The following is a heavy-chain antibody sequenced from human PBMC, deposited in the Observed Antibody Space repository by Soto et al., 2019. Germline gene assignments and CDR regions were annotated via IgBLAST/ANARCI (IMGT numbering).Heavy chain of an antibody. Sequence: GASVKVSCKASGGTFSSYAISWVRQAPGQGLEWMGGIIPIFGTANYAQKFQGRVTITADESTSTAYMELSSLRSEDTAVYYCARAYCGGDCYSRVYFDYWGQGTLVTVSS. V-gene: IGHV1-69*13. CDR2: IIPIFGTA. CDR1: GGTFSSYA. CDR3: ARAYCGGDCYSRVYFDY. J-gene: IGHJ4*02. D-gene: IGHD2-21*02.